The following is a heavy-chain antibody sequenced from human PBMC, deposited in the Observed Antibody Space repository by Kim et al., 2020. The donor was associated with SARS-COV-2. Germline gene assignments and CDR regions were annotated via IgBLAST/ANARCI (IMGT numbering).Heavy chain of an antibody. V-gene: IGHV1-69*13. CDR3: ASGAHVPRLRQLVLWAFDI. J-gene: IGHJ3*02. CDR2: IIPIFGTA. Sequence: SVKVSCKASGGTFSSYAISWVRQAPGQGLEWMGGIIPIFGTANYAQKFQGRVTITADESTSTAYMELSSLRSEDTAVYYCASGAHVPRLRQLVLWAFDIWGQGTMVTVSS. D-gene: IGHD6-6*01. CDR1: GGTFSSYA.